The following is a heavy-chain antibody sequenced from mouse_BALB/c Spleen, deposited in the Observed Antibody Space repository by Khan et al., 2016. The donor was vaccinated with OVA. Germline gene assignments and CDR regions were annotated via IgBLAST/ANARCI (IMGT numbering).Heavy chain of an antibody. CDR2: INSDGTYT. J-gene: IGHJ3*01. Sequence: EVELVESGGGLVKPGGSLKLSCAASGFTFSSYAMSWVRQTPEKRLEWVATINSDGTYTYYPDSVKGRFTISRDNAKNPLYLQMSSLRSADTAMYYCARHNFGPFAYWGQGTLVTVSA. CDR1: GFTFSSYA. CDR3: ARHNFGPFAY. V-gene: IGHV5-9-3*01. D-gene: IGHD1-3*01.